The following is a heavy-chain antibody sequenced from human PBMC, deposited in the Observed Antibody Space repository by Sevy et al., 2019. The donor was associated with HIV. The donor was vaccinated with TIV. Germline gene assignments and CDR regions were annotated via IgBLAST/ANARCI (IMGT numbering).Heavy chain of an antibody. J-gene: IGHJ3*02. Sequence: ASVKVSCKASGYTFTGYYMHWVRQAPGQGLEWMEWINPNSGGTNYAQKFQGRVTMTRDTSISTAYMELSRLRSDDTAVYYCARDMITFGGVIVFGAFDIWGQGTMVTVSS. D-gene: IGHD3-16*02. CDR3: ARDMITFGGVIVFGAFDI. CDR1: GYTFTGYY. CDR2: INPNSGGT. V-gene: IGHV1-2*02.